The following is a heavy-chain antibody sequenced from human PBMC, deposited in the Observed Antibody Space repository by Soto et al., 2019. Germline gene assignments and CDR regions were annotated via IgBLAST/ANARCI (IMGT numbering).Heavy chain of an antibody. CDR2: IYPGDSDT. V-gene: IGHV5-51*01. CDR1: GYSFTSYW. Sequence: PGESLKISCKGSGYSFTSYWIGWVRQMPGKGLEWMGIIYPGDSDTRYSPSFQGQVTISANKSISTAYLQWSSLKASDTAMYYCARRSSGWELKKTYYGKDGWGQGTTVTVSS. J-gene: IGHJ6*02. CDR3: ARRSSGWELKKTYYGKDG. D-gene: IGHD6-19*01.